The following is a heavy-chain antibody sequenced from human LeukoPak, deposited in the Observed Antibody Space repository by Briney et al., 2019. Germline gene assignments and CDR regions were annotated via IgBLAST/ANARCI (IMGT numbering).Heavy chain of an antibody. D-gene: IGHD1-26*01. CDR3: ARHTSGSYHSTLDY. Sequence: GESLKISGKGSGYSFTGYWIGWVRQMPGKGLGWMGIIYPGDSDTRYSPSFQGQVTISADKSISTAYLQWSSLKASDSPMYYCARHTSGSYHSTLDYWAQGTLVTVSS. CDR1: GYSFTGYW. V-gene: IGHV5-51*01. J-gene: IGHJ4*02. CDR2: IYPGDSDT.